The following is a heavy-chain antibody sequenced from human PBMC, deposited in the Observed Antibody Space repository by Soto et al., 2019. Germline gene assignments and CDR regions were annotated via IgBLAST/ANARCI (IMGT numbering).Heavy chain of an antibody. V-gene: IGHV1-46*02. D-gene: IGHD6-19*01. CDR1: GYALNYYP. J-gene: IGHJ4*02. CDR3: ARSGTSSGWYDY. Sequence: ASVKVSCKASGYALNYYPILWARQAPGQGLEWMGIIDPIDGHTNYAERFQDRVTLTRDTSMSTAYMELSSLRSEDTAIYYCARSGTSSGWYDYWGQGTLVTVSS. CDR2: IDPIDGHT.